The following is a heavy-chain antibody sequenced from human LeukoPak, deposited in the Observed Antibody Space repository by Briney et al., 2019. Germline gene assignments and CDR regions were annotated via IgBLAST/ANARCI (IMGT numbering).Heavy chain of an antibody. J-gene: IGHJ4*02. V-gene: IGHV3-30*19. CDR2: ISYDGSNK. D-gene: IGHD3-10*01. CDR1: GFTFSSYG. CDR3: AKVYHSTMVRGVIQVFDY. Sequence: GSLRLSCAASGFTFSSYGMHWVRQAPGKGLEWVAVISYDGSNKYYADSVKGRFTISRDNSKNTLYLQMNSLRAEDTAVYYCAKVYHSTMVRGVIQVFDYWGQGTLVTVSS.